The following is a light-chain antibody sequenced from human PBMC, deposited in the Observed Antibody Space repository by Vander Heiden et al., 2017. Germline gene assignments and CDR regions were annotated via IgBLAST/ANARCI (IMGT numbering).Light chain of an antibody. J-gene: IGKJ1*01. V-gene: IGKV1-5*03. Sequence: DIQTTQSLSTSSASVGDSVTITCRASHSISSWLAWYQQKPGKAPMLLFYTASSLEGGVPSRCSGSGSGTEFTITISRLEHDDVASYYYQQYNSYRTFGQGTKVEIK. CDR2: TAS. CDR3: QQYNSYRT. CDR1: HSISSW.